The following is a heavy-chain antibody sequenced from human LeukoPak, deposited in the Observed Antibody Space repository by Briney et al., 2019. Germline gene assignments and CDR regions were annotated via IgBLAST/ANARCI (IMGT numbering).Heavy chain of an antibody. Sequence: MSSETLSLTCTVSGGSISSGSYYWSWIRQPAGKGLEWIGRIYTSGSTNYNPSLKRRVTISVDTSKNQFSLKLSSVTAADTAVYYCARDNCGGDCYRYYYGMDVWGQGTTVTVSS. J-gene: IGHJ6*02. V-gene: IGHV4-61*02. CDR1: GGSISSGSYY. D-gene: IGHD2-21*02. CDR2: IYTSGST. CDR3: ARDNCGGDCYRYYYGMDV.